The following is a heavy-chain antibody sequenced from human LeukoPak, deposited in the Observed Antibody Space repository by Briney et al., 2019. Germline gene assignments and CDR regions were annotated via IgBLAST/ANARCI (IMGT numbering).Heavy chain of an antibody. CDR1: GFTFSSYS. CDR3: ARDGGTYYYDSSGYYQRASRPRGAFDI. V-gene: IGHV3-21*01. CDR2: ISSSSSYI. Sequence: PERSLRLSCAASGFTFSSYSMNWVRQAPGKGLEWVSSISSSSSYIYYADSVKGRFTISRDNAKNSLYLQMNSLRAEDTAVYYCARDGGTYYYDSSGYYQRASRPRGAFDIWGQGTMVTVSS. D-gene: IGHD3-22*01. J-gene: IGHJ3*02.